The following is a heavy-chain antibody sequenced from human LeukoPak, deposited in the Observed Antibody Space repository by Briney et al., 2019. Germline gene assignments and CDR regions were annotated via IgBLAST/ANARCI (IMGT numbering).Heavy chain of an antibody. Sequence: ASVKVSCKASGYSFTGYYIHWARQAPGQGLEWMGWINPNSGGTKYAQKFQGRVTMTRDTSISAAYMELSRLRSDDTALYYCARVTSSGYSGSDTWGQGTMVTVSS. CDR3: ARVTSSGYSGSDT. CDR2: INPNSGGT. J-gene: IGHJ3*02. CDR1: GYSFTGYY. D-gene: IGHD6-19*01. V-gene: IGHV1-2*02.